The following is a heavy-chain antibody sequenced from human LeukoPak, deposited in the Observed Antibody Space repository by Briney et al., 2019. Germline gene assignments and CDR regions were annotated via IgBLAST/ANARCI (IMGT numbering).Heavy chain of an antibody. CDR1: GFTVSNSY. CDR2: LYSGGGA. Sequence: QSGGSLRLSCAASGFTVSNSYMSWVRQAPGKGLEWVSVLYSGGGAYYTDSVRGRFTISRDSSKNTLYLQMNSLRVDDTAVYYCVGQTHKDYWGQGTLVTVSS. V-gene: IGHV3-53*01. J-gene: IGHJ4*02. CDR3: VGQTHKDY.